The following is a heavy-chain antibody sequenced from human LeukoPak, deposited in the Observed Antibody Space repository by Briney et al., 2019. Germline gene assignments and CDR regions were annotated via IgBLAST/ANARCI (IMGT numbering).Heavy chain of an antibody. CDR3: AKDVRGASTGFDY. CDR1: RFTFSIYA. CDR2: VSGTGGNT. J-gene: IGHJ4*02. Sequence: PGGSLRLSCAASRFTFSIYAMSWVRQAPGKGLECFSGVSGTGGNTYYADSVKGRSTISRDNSNNTLYLQMNSLRAEDTAVYYCAKDVRGASTGFDYWGQGALVTVSS. V-gene: IGHV3-23*01. D-gene: IGHD3-10*01.